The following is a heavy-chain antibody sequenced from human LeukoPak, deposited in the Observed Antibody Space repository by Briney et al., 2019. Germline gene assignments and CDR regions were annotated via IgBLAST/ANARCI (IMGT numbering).Heavy chain of an antibody. V-gene: IGHV4-38-2*01. CDR3: ARRSSSWSKCDY. D-gene: IGHD6-13*01. CDR2: LYHRGST. Sequence: PSETLSLTCAVSGYSLSSGYYWGWIRHPPGKGLEWTGNLYHRGSTYYHRPLKSRLTISVDTPKTQLSLKLSSVPAADTAVYYCARRSSSWSKCDYWGQGNLVTVSS. J-gene: IGHJ4*02. CDR1: GYSLSSGYY.